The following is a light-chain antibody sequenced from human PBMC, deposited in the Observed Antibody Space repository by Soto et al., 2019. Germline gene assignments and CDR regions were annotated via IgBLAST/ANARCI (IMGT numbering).Light chain of an antibody. CDR3: QKHNTATFT. J-gene: IGKJ2*01. CDR1: KGIYNY. Sequence: DIQMTQSPSSLSASVGDKVTITCRASKGIYNYLAWYQQKPGKVPKLLIFAASILHSGVPTRFSGSGSGTDFPLTISSLQPEDVATYYCQKHNTATFTFGQGTKVEIK. V-gene: IGKV1-27*01. CDR2: AAS.